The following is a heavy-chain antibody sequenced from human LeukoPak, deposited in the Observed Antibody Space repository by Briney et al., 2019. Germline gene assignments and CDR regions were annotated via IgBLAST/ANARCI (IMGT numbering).Heavy chain of an antibody. CDR2: MNPNSGNT. V-gene: IGHV1-8*01. CDR1: GYTFTSYD. CDR3: ARGMDYDFWSGYYLWFDP. J-gene: IGHJ5*02. D-gene: IGHD3-3*01. Sequence: ASVKVSCKASGYTFTSYDINWVRQATGQGLEWMGWMNPNSGNTGYAQKFQGRVTMTRNTSISTAYTELSSLRSEDTAVYYCARGMDYDFWSGYYLWFDPWGQGTLVTVSS.